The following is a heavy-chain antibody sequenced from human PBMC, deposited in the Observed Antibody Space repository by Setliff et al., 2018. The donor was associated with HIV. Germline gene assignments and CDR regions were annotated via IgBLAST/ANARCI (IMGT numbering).Heavy chain of an antibody. V-gene: IGHV2-5*01. CDR3: VHRASRTYSSGWYALPGDFQH. J-gene: IGHJ1*01. CDR1: GFSLSTSGVG. Sequence: SGPTLVNPTQTLTLTCTFSGFSLSTSGVGVGWIRQPPGKALEWLALIYWNDDKRYSPSLRSRLTITKDTSKGQVVLKMTNMDPVDTATYYCVHRASRTYSSGWYALPGDFQHWGQGTLVTVSS. D-gene: IGHD6-19*01. CDR2: IYWNDDK.